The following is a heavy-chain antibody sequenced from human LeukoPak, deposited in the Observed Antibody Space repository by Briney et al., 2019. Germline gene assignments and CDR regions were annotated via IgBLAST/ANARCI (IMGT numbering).Heavy chain of an antibody. Sequence: GGSLRLSCAASGFTFSSYWMSWVRQAPGKGLEWVANIKQDGSEKYYVDSVKGRFTISRDNAKNSLYLQMNSLRAEDTAVYYCAGDGELRFLEWLHLFDPWGQGTLVTVSS. D-gene: IGHD3-3*01. J-gene: IGHJ5*02. CDR1: GFTFSSYW. CDR3: AGDGELRFLEWLHLFDP. V-gene: IGHV3-7*01. CDR2: IKQDGSEK.